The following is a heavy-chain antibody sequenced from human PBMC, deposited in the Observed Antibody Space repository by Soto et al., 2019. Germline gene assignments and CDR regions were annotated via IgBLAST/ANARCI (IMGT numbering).Heavy chain of an antibody. CDR1: GYTFTSYD. CDR2: MNPNSGNT. J-gene: IGHJ6*02. D-gene: IGHD2-21*02. V-gene: IGHV1-8*01. Sequence: QVQLVQSGAEVKKPGASVKVSCKASGYTFTSYDINWVRQATGQGLEWMGWMNPNSGNTGYAQKFQGRVTMTTNTSISTAYMEMSSLRSEDTAEYYCARVSCGGYWCWCYYYGMDVWGQGTTVTVSS. CDR3: ARVSCGGYWCWCYYYGMDV.